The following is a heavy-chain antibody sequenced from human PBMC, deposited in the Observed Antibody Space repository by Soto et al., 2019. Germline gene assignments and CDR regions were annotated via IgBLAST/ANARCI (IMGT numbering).Heavy chain of an antibody. CDR2: LSDSGISI. CDR1: GFTFSSHA. CDR3: AKVSSSWYAGFFDL. J-gene: IGHJ4*02. D-gene: IGHD6-13*01. V-gene: IGHV3-23*01. Sequence: EVQLLESGGGLVQPGGSLRLSCTASGFTFSSHAMTWVRQDPGKGLEWVSGLSDSGISIYYVDSVKERLTISRDNSTNTLYLQIHTLRAEDTAVYYCAKVSSSWYAGFFDLWGQGTLVTVSS.